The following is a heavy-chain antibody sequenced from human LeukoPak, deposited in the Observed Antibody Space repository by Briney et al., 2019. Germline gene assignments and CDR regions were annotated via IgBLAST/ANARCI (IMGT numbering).Heavy chain of an antibody. CDR1: GFIFGTYW. V-gene: IGHV3-7*01. CDR2: IKQDGGEQ. CDR3: ARERHATFDY. Sequence: GGSLRLSCAASGFIFGTYWMSWVRQAPGKGLEWVASIKQDGGEQFYVDSVKGRFTISRDNAKNSLFLQMNSLRPEDTAVYYCARERHATFDYWGQGTLVTVSS. D-gene: IGHD1-26*01. J-gene: IGHJ4*02.